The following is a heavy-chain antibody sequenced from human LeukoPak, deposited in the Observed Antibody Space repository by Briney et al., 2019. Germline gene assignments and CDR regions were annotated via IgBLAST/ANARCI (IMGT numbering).Heavy chain of an antibody. CDR2: ISYDGSNK. CDR1: GFTFSSYA. Sequence: GGSLRLSCAASGFTFSSYAMHWVRQAPGKGLEWVAVISYDGSNKYYADSVKGRFTISRDNSKNTLYLQMNSLRAEDTGVYYCGREGGGYSYGYYLDYWGQGTLVTVSS. CDR3: GREGGGYSYGYYLDY. V-gene: IGHV3-30-3*01. J-gene: IGHJ4*02. D-gene: IGHD5-18*01.